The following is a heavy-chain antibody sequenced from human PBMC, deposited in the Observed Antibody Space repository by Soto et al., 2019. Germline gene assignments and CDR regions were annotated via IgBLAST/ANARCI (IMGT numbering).Heavy chain of an antibody. CDR1: GFTFSSYA. J-gene: IGHJ4*02. Sequence: QVQLVESGGGVVQPGRSLRLSCAASGFTFSSYAMHWVRQAPGKGLEWVAIISYDGSNTYYADSVKGRFTISRDNSKNTLYLQMNSLRAEDTAMYYCARELIALYYFDYWGQGTLVTVSS. V-gene: IGHV3-30-3*01. D-gene: IGHD3-22*01. CDR2: ISYDGSNT. CDR3: ARELIALYYFDY.